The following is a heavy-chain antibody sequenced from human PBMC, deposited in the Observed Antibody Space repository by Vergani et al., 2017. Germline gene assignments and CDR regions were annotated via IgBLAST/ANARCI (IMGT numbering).Heavy chain of an antibody. D-gene: IGHD3-3*01. CDR2: IYSGGST. V-gene: IGHV3-66*02. CDR1: GFTVSSNY. Sequence: EVQLVESGGGLVQPGGSLRLSCAASGFTVSSNYMSWVRQAPGKGLEWVSVIYSGGSTYYADSVKGRFTISRDNSKNTLYLQMNSLRAEDTAVYYCAREEGRVDIFGYYYYGMDVWGQGTTVTVSS. J-gene: IGHJ6*02. CDR3: AREEGRVDIFGYYYYGMDV.